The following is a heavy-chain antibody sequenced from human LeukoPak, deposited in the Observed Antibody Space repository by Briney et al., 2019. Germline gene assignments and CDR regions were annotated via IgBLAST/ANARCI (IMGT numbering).Heavy chain of an antibody. J-gene: IGHJ4*02. Sequence: PGKSLTLSCAASAFTFSSHSMHWVRHAPGKGLVWVAVITYDGSNKYYADSVKGRFTISRDNSKNTLFLQMNSLRAEDTAVYYCAREVGEAHFDYWGQGTLVTVSS. CDR2: ITYDGSNK. V-gene: IGHV3-30-3*01. CDR1: AFTFSSHS. CDR3: AREVGEAHFDY.